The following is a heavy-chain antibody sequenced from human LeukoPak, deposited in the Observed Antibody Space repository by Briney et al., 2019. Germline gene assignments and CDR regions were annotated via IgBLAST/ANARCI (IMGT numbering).Heavy chain of an antibody. CDR2: IYYSGST. D-gene: IGHD4-23*01. CDR3: ARYDYGGNREYFQH. V-gene: IGHV4-39*01. J-gene: IGHJ1*01. CDR1: GGPISSSSYY. Sequence: SETLSLPCTVSGGPISSSSYYWGWIRQPPGKGLEWIGSIYYSGSTYYNPSLKSRVTISVDTSKNQFSLKLSSVTAADTAVYYYARYDYGGNREYFQHWGQGTLVTVSS.